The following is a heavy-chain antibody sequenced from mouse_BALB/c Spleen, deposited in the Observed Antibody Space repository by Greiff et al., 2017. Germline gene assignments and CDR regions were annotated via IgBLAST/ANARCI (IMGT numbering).Heavy chain of an antibody. V-gene: IGHV5-17*02. CDR3: ARSSSYGAMDY. J-gene: IGHJ4*01. Sequence: EVKLMESGGGLVQPGGSRKLSCAASGFTFSSFGMHWVRQAPEKGLEWVAYISSGSSTIYYADTVKGRFTISRDNPKNTLFLQMTSLRSEDTAMYYCARSSSYGAMDYWGQGTSVTVSS. CDR1: GFTFSSFG. CDR2: ISSGSSTI. D-gene: IGHD1-1*01.